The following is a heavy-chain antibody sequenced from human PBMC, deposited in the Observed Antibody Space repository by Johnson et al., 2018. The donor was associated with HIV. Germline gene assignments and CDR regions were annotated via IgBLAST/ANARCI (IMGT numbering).Heavy chain of an antibody. CDR2: IRYDGSNK. V-gene: IGHV3-30*02. D-gene: IGHD1-26*01. Sequence: HVQLVESGGGVVQPGKSLTLSCVVSGLDFSNFGIHWVRQAPGKGLEWVAFIRYDGSNKYYADSVKGRFTISRDNSKNTLYLQMNSLRAEDTAVYYCVSAWGELDDAFDIWGQGTMVTVSS. J-gene: IGHJ3*02. CDR1: GLDFSNFG. CDR3: VSAWGELDDAFDI.